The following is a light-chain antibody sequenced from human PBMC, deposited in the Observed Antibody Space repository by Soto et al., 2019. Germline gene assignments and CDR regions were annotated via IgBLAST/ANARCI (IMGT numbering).Light chain of an antibody. V-gene: IGKV3-11*01. Sequence: EIVLTQSPVTLSLSPGERATLSCRASQSVRTYLAWYQVKPGQAPRLLIYDAYRRASGVPARFSGSGSGTDFTLTISSLEPEDFALYYCQQRNTWPPITFGQGTRLEIK. CDR2: DAY. CDR1: QSVRTY. J-gene: IGKJ5*01. CDR3: QQRNTWPPIT.